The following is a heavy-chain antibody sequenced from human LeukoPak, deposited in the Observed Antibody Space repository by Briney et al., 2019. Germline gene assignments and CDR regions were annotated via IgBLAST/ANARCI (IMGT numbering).Heavy chain of an antibody. CDR2: ISGSGGST. J-gene: IGHJ4*02. Sequence: PGGSLRLSCAASGFTFSSYAMSWVRQAPGKGLEWVSAISGSGGSTYYADSVKGRFTISRDNSKNTLYLQMNSLRAEDTAVHYCAKGNHRYSYGPFDYWGQGTLVTVSS. CDR1: GFTFSSYA. CDR3: AKGNHRYSYGPFDY. D-gene: IGHD5-18*01. V-gene: IGHV3-23*01.